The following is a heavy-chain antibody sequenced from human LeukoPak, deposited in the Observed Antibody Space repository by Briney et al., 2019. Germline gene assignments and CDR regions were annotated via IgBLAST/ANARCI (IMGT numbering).Heavy chain of an antibody. J-gene: IGHJ3*02. CDR1: GGSISSGSYY. V-gene: IGHV4-61*02. Sequence: NPSQTLSLTCTVSGGSISSGSYYWSWIRQPAGKGLEWIGRIYTSGSTNYNPSLKSRVTISVDTSKNQFSLKLSSVTAADTAVYYCARGQDYYDSSGYHDAFDIWGQGTMVTVSS. CDR3: ARGQDYYDSSGYHDAFDI. CDR2: IYTSGST. D-gene: IGHD3-22*01.